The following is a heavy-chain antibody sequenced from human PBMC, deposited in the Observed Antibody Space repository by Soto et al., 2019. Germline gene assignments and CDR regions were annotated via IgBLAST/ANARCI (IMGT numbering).Heavy chain of an antibody. CDR2: INFDGSIT. J-gene: IGHJ4*02. V-gene: IGHV3-74*01. CDR3: VRDRVGYCYDFDY. CDR1: GFALSSCW. D-gene: IGHD5-18*01. Sequence: EVQLVESGGGLVRPGGSLTLSCAASGFALSSCWMHWVRQAPGKGPEWVSRINFDGSITTYADSVKGRFTISRDNAKNTPDLQMNRLRAEDTAVDYGVRDRVGYCYDFDYWGQGAQVTVSS.